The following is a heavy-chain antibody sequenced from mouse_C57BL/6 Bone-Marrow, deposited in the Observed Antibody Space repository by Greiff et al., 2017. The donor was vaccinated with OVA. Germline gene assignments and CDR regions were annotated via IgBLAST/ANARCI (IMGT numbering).Heavy chain of an antibody. J-gene: IGHJ4*01. D-gene: IGHD2-3*01. CDR2: ISSGGDYI. Sequence: EVQLVESGEGLVKPGGSLKLSCAASGFTFSSYAMSWVRQTPEQRLEWVAYISSGGDYIYYADTVKGRFTISRDNARNTLYLQMSSLKSEDTAMYYCTRRWLLPYYYAMDYWGQGTSVTVSS. V-gene: IGHV5-9-1*02. CDR3: TRRWLLPYYYAMDY. CDR1: GFTFSSYA.